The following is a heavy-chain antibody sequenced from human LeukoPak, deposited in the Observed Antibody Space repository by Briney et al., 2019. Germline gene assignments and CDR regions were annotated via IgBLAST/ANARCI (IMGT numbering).Heavy chain of an antibody. V-gene: IGHV3-33*08. CDR2: IWYDGSNK. J-gene: IGHJ4*02. Sequence: GGSLRLSCAASGFTFSSYAMHWVRQAPGKGLEWVAVIWYDGSNKYYADSVKGRFTISRDNSKNTLYLQMNSLRAEDTAVYYCARNYYDSSGYSPGTDYWGQGTLVTVSS. CDR3: ARNYYDSSGYSPGTDY. D-gene: IGHD3-22*01. CDR1: GFTFSSYA.